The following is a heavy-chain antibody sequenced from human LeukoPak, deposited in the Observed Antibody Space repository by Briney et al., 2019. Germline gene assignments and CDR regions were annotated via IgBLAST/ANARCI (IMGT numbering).Heavy chain of an antibody. CDR2: ISSSSSYI. J-gene: IGHJ4*02. CDR1: GFTLSSYA. V-gene: IGHV3-21*01. CDR3: ARDWASSGYYLGTFDY. Sequence: GGPLRLSCAASGFTLSSYAMSWVRQAPGKGLEWVSSISSSSSYIYYADSVKGRFTISRDNAKNSLYLQMNSLRAEDTAVYYCARDWASSGYYLGTFDYWGQGTLVTVSS. D-gene: IGHD3-22*01.